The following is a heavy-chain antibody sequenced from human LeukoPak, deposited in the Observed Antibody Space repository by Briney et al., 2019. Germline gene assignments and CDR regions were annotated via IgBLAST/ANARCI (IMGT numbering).Heavy chain of an antibody. CDR2: IGWNSGST. V-gene: IGHV3-20*04. J-gene: IGHJ4*02. CDR1: GFTFDDYA. Sequence: GGSLRLSCAASGFTFDDYAMHWVRQTPGKGLEWVSGIGWNSGSTYYADSAKGRFTISRDNSKNTLYLQMNTLRAEDTAVYYCARVRVGATTNFDYWGQGTLVTVSS. CDR3: ARVRVGATTNFDY. D-gene: IGHD1-26*01.